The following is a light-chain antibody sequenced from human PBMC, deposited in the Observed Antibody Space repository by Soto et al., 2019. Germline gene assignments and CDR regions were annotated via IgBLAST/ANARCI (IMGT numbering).Light chain of an antibody. CDR2: RNN. V-gene: IGLV1-47*01. CDR1: SSNIGSNY. CDR3: AAWDDSLSGEV. Sequence: QSVLTQPPSASGTPGQRVTISCSGSSSNIGSNYVYWYQQLPGTAPKLLIYRNNRRPSGVPDRFSGSKSGTSASLATSGLRSEDEADYYCAAWDDSLSGEVFGGGTKLTVL. J-gene: IGLJ3*02.